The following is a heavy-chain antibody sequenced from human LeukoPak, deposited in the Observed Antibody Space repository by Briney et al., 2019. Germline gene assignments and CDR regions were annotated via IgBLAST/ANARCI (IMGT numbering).Heavy chain of an antibody. CDR3: GREGLGPAFSAWFDP. CDR2: VSNDGRTT. Sequence: GGSLRLSCAASGFTFSNYGIHWVRQAPGKGLEWVTVVSNDGRTTYYADSVKGRFTISRDNSKNTLYLQMNSLRSEDTAIYYCGREGLGPAFSAWFDPWGQGTLVTVSS. J-gene: IGHJ5*02. V-gene: IGHV3-30*03. D-gene: IGHD1-26*01. CDR1: GFTFSNYG.